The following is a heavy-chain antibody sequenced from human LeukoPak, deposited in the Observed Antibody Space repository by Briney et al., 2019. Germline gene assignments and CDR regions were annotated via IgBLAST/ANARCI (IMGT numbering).Heavy chain of an antibody. D-gene: IGHD2-21*02. V-gene: IGHV3-15*01. J-gene: IGHJ4*02. CDR3: TRVGGDWDFDY. CDR2: IKSKTDGGTT. CDR1: GFTFSNAW. Sequence: SGGSLRLSCAASGFTFSNAWMSWVRQAPGKGLEWVGRIKSKTDGGTTEYAASVKGRFTISRDDSKSIAYLQMNSLKTEDTAVYYCTRVGGDWDFDYWGQGTLVTVSS.